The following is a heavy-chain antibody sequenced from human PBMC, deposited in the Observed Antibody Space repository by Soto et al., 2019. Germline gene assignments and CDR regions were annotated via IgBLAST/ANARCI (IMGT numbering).Heavy chain of an antibody. Sequence: SEILSLTCTVSGGSISNSDYYWGWIRQPPGKELEWIGTIYYSGTTYFNPSLKSRVTISVDTSKNQFSLKLSSVTAADTAVYYCARLVYINYVGYYFDYWGQGTLVTVSS. CDR1: GGSISNSDYY. V-gene: IGHV4-39*01. CDR2: IYYSGTT. J-gene: IGHJ4*02. D-gene: IGHD4-4*01. CDR3: ARLVYINYVGYYFDY.